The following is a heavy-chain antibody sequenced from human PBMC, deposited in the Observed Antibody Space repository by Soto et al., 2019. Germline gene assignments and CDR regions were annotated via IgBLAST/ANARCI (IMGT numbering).Heavy chain of an antibody. CDR3: AKDCSSTSCYMALGDY. D-gene: IGHD2-2*02. CDR1: GFTFSSYA. J-gene: IGHJ4*02. Sequence: PGGSLRLSCAASGFTFSSYAMSWVRQAPGKGLEWVSAISGSGGSTYYADSVKGRFTISRDNSKNTLYLQMNSLRAEDTAVYYCAKDCSSTSCYMALGDYWGQGTLVTVSS. CDR2: ISGSGGST. V-gene: IGHV3-23*01.